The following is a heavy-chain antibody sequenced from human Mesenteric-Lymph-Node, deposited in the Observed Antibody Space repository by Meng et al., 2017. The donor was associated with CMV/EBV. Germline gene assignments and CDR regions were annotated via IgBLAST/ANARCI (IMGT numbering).Heavy chain of an antibody. CDR2: IRYDGSHD. J-gene: IGHJ4*02. CDR1: GFTFSNYG. D-gene: IGHD6-19*01. Sequence: GGSLRLSCAAPGFTFSNYGMHWVRQAPGKGVGGVTFIRYDGSHDYYADSVKGRSTISRDNSKNTLYLQMNSLSVEDTAVYSCAKGGPQWLVESYFDYWGQGTLVTVSS. CDR3: AKGGPQWLVESYFDY. V-gene: IGHV3-30*02.